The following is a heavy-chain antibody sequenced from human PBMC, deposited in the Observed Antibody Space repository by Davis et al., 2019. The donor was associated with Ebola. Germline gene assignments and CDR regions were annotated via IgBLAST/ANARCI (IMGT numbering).Heavy chain of an antibody. CDR1: GYTFTSYG. CDR2: ISAYNGNT. V-gene: IGHV1-18*01. Sequence: ASVKVSCKASGYTFTSYGISWVRQAPGQGLEWMGWISAYNGNTNYAQKLQGRVTMTTDTSTSTAYMELRSLRSDDTAVYYCARQGVTDYYDSWGGNYYFDYWGQGTLVTVSS. CDR3: ARQGVTDYYDSWGGNYYFDY. D-gene: IGHD3-22*01. J-gene: IGHJ4*02.